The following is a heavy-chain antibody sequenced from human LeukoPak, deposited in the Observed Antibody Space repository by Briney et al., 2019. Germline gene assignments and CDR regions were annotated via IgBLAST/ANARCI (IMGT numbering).Heavy chain of an antibody. CDR3: ARYAAGPFDY. D-gene: IGHD6-13*01. CDR1: GDSVSSGSYY. Sequence: SETLSLTCTVSGDSVSSGSYYWSWIRQPPGKGLEWIGYIYYSGSINYNPSLKSRVTISVDTSKNQFSLKLSSVTAADTAVYYCARYAAGPFDYWGQGTLVTVSS. J-gene: IGHJ4*02. CDR2: IYYSGSI. V-gene: IGHV4-61*01.